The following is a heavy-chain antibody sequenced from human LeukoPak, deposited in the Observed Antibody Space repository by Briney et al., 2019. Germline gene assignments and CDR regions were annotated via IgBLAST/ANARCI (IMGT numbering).Heavy chain of an antibody. CDR1: GGSFSGYY. D-gene: IGHD3-16*02. J-gene: IGHJ4*02. CDR3: AREGRLITFGGVIADY. V-gene: IGHV4-34*01. Sequence: SETLSLTCAVYGGSFSGYYWSWIRQPPGKGLEWIGEINHSGSTNYNPSLKSRVTISVDTSKNQFSLKLSSVTAADTAVYYCAREGRLITFGGVIADYWGQGTLVTVSS. CDR2: INHSGST.